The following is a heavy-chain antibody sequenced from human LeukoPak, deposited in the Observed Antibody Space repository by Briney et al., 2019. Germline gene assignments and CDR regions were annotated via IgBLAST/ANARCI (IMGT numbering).Heavy chain of an antibody. CDR2: INPNSGGT. Sequence: ASVKVSCKASGYTFTDYYIHWVRQAPGQGLEWMGWINPNSGGTSYAQKFQDRVTLTRDTSIRTAYMELSRLTSDDTAVYYCARHPNLDYWGQGTLVFVSA. CDR3: ARHPNLDY. V-gene: IGHV1-2*02. CDR1: GYTFTDYY. J-gene: IGHJ4*02.